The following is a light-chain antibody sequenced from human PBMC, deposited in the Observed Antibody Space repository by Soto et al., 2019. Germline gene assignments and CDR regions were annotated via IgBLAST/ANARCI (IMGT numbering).Light chain of an antibody. J-gene: IGKJ4*01. Sequence: EIVMTQSPATLSVSPGERATLSCRASQSISSNLAWYQQKPGQAPRLLIYGSSTRAIAIPARFSGSGSGTEFTLTISSLQSEDFAVYYCQQYNNWPLTFGGGTKVEIK. CDR2: GSS. CDR3: QQYNNWPLT. CDR1: QSISSN. V-gene: IGKV3-15*01.